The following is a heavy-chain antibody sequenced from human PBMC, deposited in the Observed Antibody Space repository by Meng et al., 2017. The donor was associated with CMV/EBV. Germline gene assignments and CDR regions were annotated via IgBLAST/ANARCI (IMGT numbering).Heavy chain of an antibody. J-gene: IGHJ6*02. V-gene: IGHV5-51*01. CDR2: IYPADSDT. D-gene: IGHD3-3*01. CDR1: GYSFTNYW. Sequence: KVSCKGSGYSFTNYWVGWVRQMPGKGLEWMGIIYPADSDTRYSPSFQGQVTIPADKSIGPAYLQWTSLKAPDTAMFYLASHPSRGGQDFWSGYYTTGGGGGGMDVWGQGTTVTVSS. CDR3: ASHPSRGGQDFWSGYYTTGGGGGGMDV.